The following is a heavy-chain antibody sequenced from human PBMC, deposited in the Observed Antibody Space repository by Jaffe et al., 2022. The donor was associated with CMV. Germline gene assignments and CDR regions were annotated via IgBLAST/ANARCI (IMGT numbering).Heavy chain of an antibody. J-gene: IGHJ4*02. V-gene: IGHV1-18*01. D-gene: IGHD4-17*01. Sequence: QVQLVQSGAAVKKPGASVKVSCKASGYTFSDYHISWIRQAPGQRLEWMGWITADNDNAKYAQKFQGRVTMATDKSTTTAYMELRSLRSDDTAVYYCATDPADRDGDFDTWGQGTLVTVSS. CDR3: ATDPADRDGDFDT. CDR2: ITADNDNA. CDR1: GYTFSDYH.